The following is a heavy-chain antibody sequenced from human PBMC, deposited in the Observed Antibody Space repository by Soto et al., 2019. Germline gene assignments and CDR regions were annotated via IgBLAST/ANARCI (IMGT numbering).Heavy chain of an antibody. CDR3: ARVHVMVVAGSTFDY. CDR1: GYCISSGSY. Sequence: SETMSLTCTVSGYCISSGSYWAWIRQTPGKGPEWTASIYHGGTTFYNPSLKSRITISVDTSNNQFSLKLTSVTAADTAVYYCARVHVMVVAGSTFDYWGHGTLVTVSS. V-gene: IGHV4-38-2*02. D-gene: IGHD6-19*01. J-gene: IGHJ4*01. CDR2: IYHGGTT.